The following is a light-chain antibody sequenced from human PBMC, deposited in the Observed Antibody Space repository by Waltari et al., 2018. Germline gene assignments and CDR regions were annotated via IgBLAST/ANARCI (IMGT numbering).Light chain of an antibody. CDR2: NDS. CDR1: NIATKS. J-gene: IGLJ2*01. CDR3: QVWDTTADLAI. Sequence: SYVLTQPPSVSVAPGQTARITCGGNNIATKSVHWYQTKPGQAPVLVVYNDSDRPSGIPERFSGSNSGNTATLTISRVEAGDEADYYCQVWDTTADLAIFGGGTKLTVL. V-gene: IGLV3-21*02.